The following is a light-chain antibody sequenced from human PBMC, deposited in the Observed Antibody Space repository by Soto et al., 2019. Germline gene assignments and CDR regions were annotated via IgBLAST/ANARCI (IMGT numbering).Light chain of an antibody. Sequence: QSVLTQPPSASGSPGQSVTISCTGTSSDVGGYNYVSWYQQHPGKAPKLMIYEVSKRPSGVPDRFSGSKSGNTASLTVSGLQAEEEADYYCSSYTSSSTPNVFGTGTKVTV. CDR1: SSDVGGYNY. J-gene: IGLJ1*01. CDR2: EVS. V-gene: IGLV2-8*01. CDR3: SSYTSSSTPNV.